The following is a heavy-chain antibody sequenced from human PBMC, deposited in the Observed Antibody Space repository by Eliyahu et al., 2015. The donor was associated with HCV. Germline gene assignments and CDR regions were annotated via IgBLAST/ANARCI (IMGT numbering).Heavy chain of an antibody. CDR2: GSPIFGTA. J-gene: IGHJ4*02. CDR3: ARGPEEMRAGAYYYFY. V-gene: IGHV1-69*01. CDR1: GGTFSSYA. Sequence: QVQLVQSGAEVKKPGSSVRVSCKASGGTFSSYAISWVRQAPGQGLEWVGGGSPIFGTANYAQKFQGRVTITADESTSTAYMELSSLRSEDTAVYYCARGPEEMRAGAYYYFYWGQGTLVTVSS. D-gene: IGHD3-3*01.